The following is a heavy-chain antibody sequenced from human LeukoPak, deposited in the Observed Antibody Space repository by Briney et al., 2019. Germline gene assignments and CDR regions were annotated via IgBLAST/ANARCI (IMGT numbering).Heavy chain of an antibody. CDR2: INPNSGGT. V-gene: IGHV1-2*02. Sequence: GASVKVSCKASGYTFTGYSMHWVRQAPGQGLEWMGWINPNSGGTNYAQKFQGRVTMTRDTSISTAYMELSRLRSDDTAVYYCAGSIAAGRPECFQHWGQGTLVTVSS. D-gene: IGHD6-13*01. J-gene: IGHJ1*01. CDR3: AGSIAAGRPECFQH. CDR1: GYTFTGYS.